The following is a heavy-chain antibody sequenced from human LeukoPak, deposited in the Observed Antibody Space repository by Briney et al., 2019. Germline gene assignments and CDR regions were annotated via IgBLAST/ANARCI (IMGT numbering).Heavy chain of an antibody. J-gene: IGHJ5*02. CDR1: GGSISSGGYY. CDR3: AREPIGDQWFDP. V-gene: IGHV4-31*03. CDR2: IYYSGST. D-gene: IGHD2-21*01. Sequence: PSETLSLTCTVSGGSISSGGYYWSWIRQHPGKGLEWIGYIYYSGSTYYNPSLKSRVTISVDTSKNQFSLKLSSVTAADTAVYYCAREPIGDQWFDPWGQGTLVTVSS.